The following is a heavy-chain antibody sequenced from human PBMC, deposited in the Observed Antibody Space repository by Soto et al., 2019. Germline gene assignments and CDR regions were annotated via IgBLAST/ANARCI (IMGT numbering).Heavy chain of an antibody. CDR2: INHSGST. CDR1: GGSFSGYY. D-gene: IGHD3-10*01. CDR3: ASCYPELYAFDI. J-gene: IGHJ3*02. V-gene: IGHV4-34*01. Sequence: SETLSLTCAVYGGSFSGYYWSWIRQPPGKGLEWIGEINHSGSTNYNPSLKSRVTISVDTSKNQFSLKLSSVTAADTAVYYCASCYPELYAFDIWGQGTMVTVSS.